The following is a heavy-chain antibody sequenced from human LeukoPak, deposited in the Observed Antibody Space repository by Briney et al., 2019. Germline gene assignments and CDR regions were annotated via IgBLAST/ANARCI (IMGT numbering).Heavy chain of an antibody. CDR1: GYTFTGYY. J-gene: IGHJ5*02. V-gene: IGHV1-2*02. CDR3: ARPRLAAAGWFDP. CDR2: INPNSGGT. Sequence: ASVKVSCKASGYTFTGYYMHWVRQAPGQGLEWVGWINPNSGGTNYAQKFQGRVTMTRDTSISTAYMELSRLRSDDTAVYYCARPRLAAAGWFDPWGQGTLVTVSS. D-gene: IGHD6-13*01.